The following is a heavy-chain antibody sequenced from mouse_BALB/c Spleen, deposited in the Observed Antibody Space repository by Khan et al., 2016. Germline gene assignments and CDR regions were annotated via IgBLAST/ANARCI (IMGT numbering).Heavy chain of an antibody. D-gene: IGHD3-1*01. J-gene: IGHJ2*01. CDR2: INTYTGEP. Sequence: QFQLVQSGPELKKPGETVKISCKASGYTFTNYGMNWVKQAPGKGLKWMGWINTYTGEPTYADDFKGRFAFSLETSASTAYLQINNLKNEDTATYFCARGGQLGLFDYWGQGTTLTVSS. CDR3: ARGGQLGLFDY. CDR1: GYTFTNYG. V-gene: IGHV9-3-1*01.